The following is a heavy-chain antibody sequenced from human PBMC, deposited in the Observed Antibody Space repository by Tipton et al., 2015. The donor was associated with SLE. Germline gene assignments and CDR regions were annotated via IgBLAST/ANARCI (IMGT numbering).Heavy chain of an antibody. CDR2: INHSGST. CDR1: GGSFSGYY. J-gene: IGHJ3*02. D-gene: IGHD2-2*02. Sequence: TLSLTCAVYGGSFSGYYWSWIRQPPGKGLEWIGEINHSGSTNYNPSLKSRVTISVDTSKNQFSLKLSSVTAADTAVYYCARGLGHCSSTSCYTSDAFDIWGQGTMVTVSS. V-gene: IGHV4-34*01. CDR3: ARGLGHCSSTSCYTSDAFDI.